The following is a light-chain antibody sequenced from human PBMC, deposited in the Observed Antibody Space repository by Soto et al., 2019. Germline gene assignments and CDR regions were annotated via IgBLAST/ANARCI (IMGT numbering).Light chain of an antibody. CDR3: QQYYSYPRT. CDR1: QGVSSY. CDR2: AAS. V-gene: IGKV1-8*01. Sequence: IRLTSSPSLPLATTRDQGTNTFRGSQGVSSYLAWYQQKPGKAPKLLIYAASTLQSGVPSRFSGSGSGTDFTLTINCLQSEDFAIYYCQQYYSYPRTFGQGTKVDIK. J-gene: IGKJ1*01.